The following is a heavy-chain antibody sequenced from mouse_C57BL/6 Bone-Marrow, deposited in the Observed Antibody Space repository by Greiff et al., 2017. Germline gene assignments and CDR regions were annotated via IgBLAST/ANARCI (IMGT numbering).Heavy chain of an antibody. D-gene: IGHD3-2*02. Sequence: EVQRVESGAELVKPGASVKLSCTASGFNIQDYYMHWVKQRTEQGLEWIGRIDPEDGETKYAPKFQGKATLTADKSSSTAYMELRSLTSEDSAVYFCARFGDQATFAYWGQGTLVTVSA. CDR3: ARFGDQATFAY. J-gene: IGHJ3*01. V-gene: IGHV14-2*01. CDR1: GFNIQDYY. CDR2: IDPEDGET.